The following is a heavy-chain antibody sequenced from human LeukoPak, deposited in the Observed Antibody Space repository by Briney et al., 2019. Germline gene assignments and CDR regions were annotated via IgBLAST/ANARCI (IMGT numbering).Heavy chain of an antibody. D-gene: IGHD2-15*01. CDR3: ASLQGYCSGNRCPSSANYCYYMDV. CDR1: GGSIRSNYY. Sequence: PSETLSLTCTVSGGSIRSNYYWGWIRQPPGKGLEWIGSIYYSGNSYYNPSLKSRVTMSIDTSKNQFSLKVNSVTAADTAVYYCASLQGYCSGNRCPSSANYCYYMDVWGKGTTVTVSS. CDR2: IYYSGNS. J-gene: IGHJ6*03. V-gene: IGHV4-39*07.